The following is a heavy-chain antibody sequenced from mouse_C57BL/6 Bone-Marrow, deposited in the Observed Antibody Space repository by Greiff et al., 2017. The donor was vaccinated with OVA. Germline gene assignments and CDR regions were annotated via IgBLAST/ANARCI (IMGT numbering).Heavy chain of an antibody. CDR1: GYTFTSYG. CDR2: IYPRSGNT. CDR3: ARYPHYGSSYFDY. D-gene: IGHD1-1*01. V-gene: IGHV1-81*01. Sequence: VKLVESGAELARPGASVKLSCKASGYTFTSYGISWVKQRTGQGLEWIGEIYPRSGNTYYNEKFKGKATLTADKSSSTAYMELRSLTSEDSAVYFCARYPHYGSSYFDYWGQGTTLTVSS. J-gene: IGHJ2*01.